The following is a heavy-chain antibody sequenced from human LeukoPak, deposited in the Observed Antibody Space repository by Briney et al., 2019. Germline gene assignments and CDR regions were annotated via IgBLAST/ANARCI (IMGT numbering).Heavy chain of an antibody. CDR2: ISPTTGTT. J-gene: IGHJ4*02. CDR1: GFTFSSYA. V-gene: IGHV3-23*01. D-gene: IGHD4-17*01. CDR3: ATKTTYGDRYFDY. Sequence: GGSLRLSCAASGFTFSSYAMSWIRQAPGKGLEWLSAISPTTGTTFYADSVKGRFTISRDNSKNTLYLQMNSLRAEDTAIYYCATKTTYGDRYFDYWGQGTLVTVSS.